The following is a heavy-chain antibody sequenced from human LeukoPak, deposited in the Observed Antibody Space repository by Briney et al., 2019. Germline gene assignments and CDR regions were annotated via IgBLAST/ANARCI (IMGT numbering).Heavy chain of an antibody. D-gene: IGHD1-14*01. CDR2: INPSGGST. CDR1: GYTFTSYY. Sequence: ASVKVSCKASGYTFTSYYMHWVRQAPGQGLEWMGIINPSGGSTSYAQKFQGRVTMTRDTSTSTVYMELSSLRSEDTAVYYCARDRRDHVTVYYYYGMDVWGQGTTVTVSS. J-gene: IGHJ6*02. CDR3: ARDRRDHVTVYYYYGMDV. V-gene: IGHV1-46*01.